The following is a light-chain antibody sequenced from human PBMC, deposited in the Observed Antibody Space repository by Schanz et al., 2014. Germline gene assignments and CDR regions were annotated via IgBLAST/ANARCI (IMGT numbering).Light chain of an antibody. CDR2: GAS. V-gene: IGKV3-20*01. CDR1: ESVSRNY. J-gene: IGKJ2*01. CDR3: QQYGSSYT. Sequence: IVLTQSPGTLSLSPGERATLSCRASESVSRNYLAWYQQRPGQAPRLLISGASTRATGIPNRFSGGGSGTDFTLTISRLEPEDFAVYYCQQYGSSYTFGQGSKLEMK.